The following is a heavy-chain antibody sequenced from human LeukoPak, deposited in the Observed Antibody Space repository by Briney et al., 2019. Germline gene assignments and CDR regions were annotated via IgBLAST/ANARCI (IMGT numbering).Heavy chain of an antibody. Sequence: GGSLRLSCAASGFTFSSYAMSWVRQAPGKGLEWVSAISGSGGSTYYADSVKGRFTISRDNSKNTLYLQMNSLRAEDTAVYYCAKDYTPSVAGPTFFDYWGQGTLVTVSS. CDR3: AKDYTPSVAGPTFFDY. D-gene: IGHD6-19*01. CDR2: ISGSGGST. J-gene: IGHJ4*02. V-gene: IGHV3-23*01. CDR1: GFTFSSYA.